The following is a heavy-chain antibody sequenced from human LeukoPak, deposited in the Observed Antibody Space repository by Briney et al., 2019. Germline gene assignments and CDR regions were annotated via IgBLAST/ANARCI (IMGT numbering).Heavy chain of an antibody. V-gene: IGHV3-23*01. D-gene: IGHD5-24*01. CDR1: GFTFSDYS. Sequence: HPGGSLRLSCAASGFTFSDYSMNWVRQAPGKGLEWVSGISPSGDIKYYVDSVKGRFTVSRDNSKNTLYLQINSLRDEDTAVYYCAKDDAWLQYNDWGQGTLVTVSS. CDR2: ISPSGDIK. J-gene: IGHJ4*02. CDR3: AKDDAWLQYND.